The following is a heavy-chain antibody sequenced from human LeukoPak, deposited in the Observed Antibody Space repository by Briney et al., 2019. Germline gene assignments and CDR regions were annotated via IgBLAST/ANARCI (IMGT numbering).Heavy chain of an antibody. CDR2: ISPNNGNT. CDR3: ARGSRDCSSTSCYAGIHY. V-gene: IGHV1-18*01. CDR1: GYGFTSYG. J-gene: IGHJ4*02. Sequence: ASVKVSCKASGYGFTSYGISWVRQAPGQGPEWMGWISPNNGNTNYAQKIQARVTMTTDTSTSTAYMDLRSLRSDDTAMYYCARGSRDCSSTSCYAGIHYWGQGTLVTVSS. D-gene: IGHD2-2*01.